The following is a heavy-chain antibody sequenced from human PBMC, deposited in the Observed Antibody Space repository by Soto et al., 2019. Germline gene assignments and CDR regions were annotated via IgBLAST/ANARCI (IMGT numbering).Heavy chain of an antibody. J-gene: IGHJ6*02. CDR2: IIPIFGTA. D-gene: IGHD1-26*01. V-gene: IGHV1-69*06. CDR3: ARAHGGATGGYYYYYGMDV. Sequence: VKVSCKASGGTFSSYAISWVRQAPGQGLEWMGGIIPIFGTANYAQKFQGRVTITADKSTSTAYMELSSLRSEDTAVYYCARAHGGATGGYYYYYGMDVWGQGTTVTVSS. CDR1: GGTFSSYA.